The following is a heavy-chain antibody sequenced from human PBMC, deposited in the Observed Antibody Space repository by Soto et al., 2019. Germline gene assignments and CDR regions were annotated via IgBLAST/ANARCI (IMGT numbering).Heavy chain of an antibody. J-gene: IGHJ4*02. CDR3: AKGNQGSD. Sequence: EVQLLDSGGGLVQPEGSLRLSCAASGFTFSTYAMGWVRQAPGKGLEWVSTFTGGGRTFYADFVKGRFTIYRDNSKNTLYLQMNSLRADDTAVYYCAKGNQGSDWCQGTLVTVSS. CDR1: GFTFSTYA. CDR2: FTGGGRT. V-gene: IGHV3-23*01.